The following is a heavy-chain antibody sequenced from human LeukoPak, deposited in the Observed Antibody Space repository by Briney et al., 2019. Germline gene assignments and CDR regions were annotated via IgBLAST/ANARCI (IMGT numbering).Heavy chain of an antibody. CDR1: GYTFTAYY. Sequence: ASVKVSCKASGYTFTAYYMHWVRQAPGQGLEWMGRINPNSGGTNYAQNFQDRVTMTRDTSITTAYMELSRLTSDDTAVYYCARVGPPDASGMGVWGQGTTVTVSS. CDR3: ARVGPPDASGMGV. J-gene: IGHJ6*02. D-gene: IGHD2-2*01. CDR2: INPNSGGT. V-gene: IGHV1-2*06.